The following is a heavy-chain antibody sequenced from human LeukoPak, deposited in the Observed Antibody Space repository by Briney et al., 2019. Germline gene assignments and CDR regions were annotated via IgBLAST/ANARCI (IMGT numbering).Heavy chain of an antibody. CDR3: ARHANSYGSQTYPLDY. J-gene: IGHJ4*02. Sequence: SETLSLTCTVSGGSISSYYWSWIRQPPGKGLEWIGYIYYGGSTNYNPSLKSRVTISVDTSKNQFSLKLSSVTAADTAVYYCARHANSYGSQTYPLDYWGQGTLVTVSS. V-gene: IGHV4-59*08. D-gene: IGHD3-10*01. CDR2: IYYGGST. CDR1: GGSISSYY.